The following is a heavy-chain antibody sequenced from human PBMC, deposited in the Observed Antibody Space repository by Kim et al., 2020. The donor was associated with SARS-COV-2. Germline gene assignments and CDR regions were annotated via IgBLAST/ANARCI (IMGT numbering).Heavy chain of an antibody. V-gene: IGHV3-30*18. Sequence: GGSLRLSCAASGFTFSSYGMHWVRQAPGKGLEWVAVISYDGSNKYYADSVKGRFTISRDNSKNTLYLQMNSLRAEDTAVYYCAKVSGNSWFDYFDYWGQGTLVTVSS. CDR3: AKVSGNSWFDYFDY. CDR2: ISYDGSNK. J-gene: IGHJ4*02. D-gene: IGHD3-10*01. CDR1: GFTFSSYG.